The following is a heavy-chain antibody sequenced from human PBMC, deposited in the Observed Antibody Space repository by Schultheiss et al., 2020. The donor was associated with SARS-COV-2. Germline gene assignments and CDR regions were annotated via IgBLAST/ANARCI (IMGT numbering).Heavy chain of an antibody. J-gene: IGHJ6*02. V-gene: IGHV3-74*01. CDR1: GFTFSDYY. Sequence: GGSLRLSCAASGFTFSDYYMSWVRQAPGKGLVWVSRINSDGSSTSYADSVKGRFTISRDNAKNTLYLQMNSLRAEDTAVYYCARGGPGIAVAGRVYYYYYGMDVWGQGTTVTVSS. CDR2: INSDGSST. D-gene: IGHD6-19*01. CDR3: ARGGPGIAVAGRVYYYYYGMDV.